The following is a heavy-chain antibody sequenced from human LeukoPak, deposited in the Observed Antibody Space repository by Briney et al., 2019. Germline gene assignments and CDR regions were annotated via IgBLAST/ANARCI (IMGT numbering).Heavy chain of an antibody. CDR2: IIPIFGTA. J-gene: IGHJ6*02. CDR3: ARYPLMEEQLVGARIDYYYGMDV. CDR1: GGTFSSYA. V-gene: IGHV1-69*13. D-gene: IGHD6-6*01. Sequence: SVKVSCKASGGTFSSYAISWVRQAPGQGLEWMGGIIPIFGTANYAQKFQGRVTITADESTSTAYMELSSLRSEDTAVYYCARYPLMEEQLVGARIDYYYGMDVWGQGNTVTVSS.